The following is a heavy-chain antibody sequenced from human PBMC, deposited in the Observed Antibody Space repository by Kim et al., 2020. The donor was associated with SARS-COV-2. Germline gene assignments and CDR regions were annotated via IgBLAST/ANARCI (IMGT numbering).Heavy chain of an antibody. CDR1: GFTFSTFA. V-gene: IGHV3-23*01. J-gene: IGHJ3*01. D-gene: IGHD6-19*01. Sequence: GGSLRLSCAASGFTFSTFAMAWVRQAPGKGLEWVSIISGGGRSTYYADSVKGRFAISRDNSKNTLYLQMNSLRVEDTAVYYCAKGVKVYTSGWTAAFDFWGQGTEVTVSS. CDR3: AKGVKVYTSGWTAAFDF. CDR2: ISGGGRST.